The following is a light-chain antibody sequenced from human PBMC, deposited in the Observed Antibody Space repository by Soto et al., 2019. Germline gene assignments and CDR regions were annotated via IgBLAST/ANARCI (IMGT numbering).Light chain of an antibody. CDR3: SSYTSSATPV. V-gene: IGLV2-14*01. Sequence: QSVLTQPASVSGSPGQSITISCTGTSSDVGGYNYVSWYQQHPGKAPKLIIFDVTNRPSGVSNRFSGSKSGTTASLTISGLQADDEADYHCSSYTSSATPVFGGGTKLTVL. CDR1: SSDVGGYNY. J-gene: IGLJ2*01. CDR2: DVT.